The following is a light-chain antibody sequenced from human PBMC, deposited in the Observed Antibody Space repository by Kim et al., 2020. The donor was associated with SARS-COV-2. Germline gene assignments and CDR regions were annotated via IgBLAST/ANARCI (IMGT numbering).Light chain of an antibody. J-gene: IGLJ3*02. CDR2: YDS. Sequence: SYELTQPPSVSVAPGKTARITCGGNNIGSKSVHWYQQKPAQAPVLVIYYDSDRPSGIPERFSGSNSGNTATLTISRVEAGDEADYYRQVWDSSSDHRGV. V-gene: IGLV3-21*04. CDR1: NIGSKS. CDR3: QVWDSSSDHRGV.